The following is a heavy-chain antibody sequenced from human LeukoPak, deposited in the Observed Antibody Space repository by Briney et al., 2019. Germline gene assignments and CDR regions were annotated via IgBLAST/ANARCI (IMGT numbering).Heavy chain of an antibody. Sequence: ESGPVLVKPTQTLTLTCTFSGFSLSTSGMCVSWIRQPPGKALEWLARIDWDDDKFYSTSLKTRLTISKDTSKNQVVLTMTNMDPVDTATYYCARTPSSTSNYYYYMDVWGKGTTVTVSS. CDR3: ARTPSSTSNYYYYMDV. J-gene: IGHJ6*03. CDR2: IDWDDDK. V-gene: IGHV2-70*16. CDR1: GFSLSTSGMC. D-gene: IGHD2-2*01.